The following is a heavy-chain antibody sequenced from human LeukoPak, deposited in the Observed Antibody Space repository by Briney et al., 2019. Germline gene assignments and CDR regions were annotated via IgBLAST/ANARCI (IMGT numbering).Heavy chain of an antibody. CDR3: ARGPTLIWRYYFDY. CDR2: IIPIFATA. CDR1: GGTFSSYA. V-gene: IGHV1-69*05. J-gene: IGHJ4*02. D-gene: IGHD2-21*01. Sequence: GSSVKVSCKASGGTFSSYAISWVRQAPGQGLEWMGGIIPIFATANYAQKFQGRVTITTDESTSTAYMALSSLRSEDTAVYYCARGPTLIWRYYFDYWGQGTLVTVSS.